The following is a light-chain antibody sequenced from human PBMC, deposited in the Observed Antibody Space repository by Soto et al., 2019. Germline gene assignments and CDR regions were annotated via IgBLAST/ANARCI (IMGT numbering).Light chain of an antibody. V-gene: IGLV2-14*01. J-gene: IGLJ1*01. CDR1: SSDVGGYNY. CDR3: SSYTSSSTYV. CDR2: DVS. Sequence: QSALTQPASVSGSPGQSITISCTGTSSDVGGYNYVSWYQQYPGKAPKLMIYDVSNRPLGVSNRFSGSKSGNTASLTISGLQAEDEADYYCSSYTSSSTYVFGTGTKLTVL.